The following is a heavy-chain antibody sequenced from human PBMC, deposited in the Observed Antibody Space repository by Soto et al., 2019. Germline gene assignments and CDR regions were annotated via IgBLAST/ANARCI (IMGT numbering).Heavy chain of an antibody. Sequence: QEQPVQSGAEVKKPGSSVKVSCKASGGLFSSYPISWVRQVPGQGLEWMGGCIPVFQTAYYTQRFQGRVTITADASTNTAYMELSSLRSEDTAIYYCARGGSGYTWFNEFWGQGSLVTVSS. CDR2: CIPVFQTA. V-gene: IGHV1-69*01. J-gene: IGHJ4*02. CDR1: GGLFSSYP. D-gene: IGHD2-15*01. CDR3: ARGGSGYTWFNEF.